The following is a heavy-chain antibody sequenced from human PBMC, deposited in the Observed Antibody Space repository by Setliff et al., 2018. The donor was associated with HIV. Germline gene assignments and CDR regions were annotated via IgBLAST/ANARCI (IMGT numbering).Heavy chain of an antibody. J-gene: IGHJ3*02. Sequence: SVKVSCKASGYTFTSYYMHWVRQAPGQGLEWMGMVHPSDGSTSYAQKFQGRVTMTRDTSTSTIYMELNSLTSEDTAAYYCARDNTAFDIWGQGTMVTVSS. CDR2: VHPSDGST. CDR1: GYTFTSYY. V-gene: IGHV1-46*01. D-gene: IGHD2-2*02. CDR3: ARDNTAFDI.